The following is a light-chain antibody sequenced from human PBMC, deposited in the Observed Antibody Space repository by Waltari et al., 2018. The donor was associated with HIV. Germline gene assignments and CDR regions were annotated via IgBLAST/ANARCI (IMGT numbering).Light chain of an antibody. V-gene: IGLV1-44*01. CDR1: RSNIGSNN. CDR2: SNN. J-gene: IGLJ2*01. CDR3: SAWDDNVNAL. Sequence: QSVLTQPPSASGTPGQRVTISCSGSRSNIGSNNVNWYQQLPGTATKLVIYSNNQRPSGVPDRFSGSKSGTSASLAISGLQSEDEADYYCSAWDDNVNALFGGGTRLTVV.